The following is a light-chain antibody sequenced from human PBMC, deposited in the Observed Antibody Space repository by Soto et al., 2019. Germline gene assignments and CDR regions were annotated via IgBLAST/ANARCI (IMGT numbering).Light chain of an antibody. CDR3: QQYGSSSYT. J-gene: IGKJ2*01. CDR1: QSVSSSY. V-gene: IGKV3-20*01. Sequence: EIVLTQSPGTLSLSPGERATLSCRASQSVSSSYLAWYQQKPGQAPRLLIYGASSRATGTPDRFSGSGSGTDFALTTSRLEPEDFAVYYCQQYGSSSYTFGQGTQLEIK. CDR2: GAS.